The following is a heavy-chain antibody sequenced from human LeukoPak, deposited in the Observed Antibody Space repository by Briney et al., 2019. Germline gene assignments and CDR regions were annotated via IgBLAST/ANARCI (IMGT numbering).Heavy chain of an antibody. J-gene: IGHJ4*02. V-gene: IGHV3-74*01. D-gene: IGHD3-10*01. CDR3: AREYYASGDY. CDR1: GLTFSSFW. Sequence: GGSLRLSCAASGLTFSSFWMHWVRQAPGKGLQWVSRINADGSSTGHADSVKGRLTISRDNAKNTLYLQINSLRAEDTAVYYCAREYYASGDYWGQGTLVTVSS. CDR2: INADGSST.